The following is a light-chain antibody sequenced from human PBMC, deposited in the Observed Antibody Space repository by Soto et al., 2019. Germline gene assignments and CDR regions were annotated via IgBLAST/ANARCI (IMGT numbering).Light chain of an antibody. CDR3: QQYINWPRT. J-gene: IGKJ1*01. CDR2: GAS. V-gene: IGKV3-15*01. CDR1: QSVSIN. Sequence: EMVMTQSPATLSVSPGERATLSCRASQSVSINLAWYQQKPGQAPRLLIYGASTRTTGIPARLSGSGSGTEFTLTISSLQSEDFAVYYCQQYINWPRTFGQGNKVEIK.